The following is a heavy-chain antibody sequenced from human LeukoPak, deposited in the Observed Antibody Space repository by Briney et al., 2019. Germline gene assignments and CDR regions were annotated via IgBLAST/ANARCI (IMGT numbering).Heavy chain of an antibody. D-gene: IGHD4-17*01. Sequence: GGSLRLSCAASGFTFSSYGMHWVRQTRGKGLEWVAVIWYDGSNKYYADSVKGRFTISRDNSKYTLYLQMNSLTAEDTAIYYCVRPNGDYARGGLEIWGQGTVVTVSS. CDR2: IWYDGSNK. J-gene: IGHJ3*02. CDR3: VRPNGDYARGGLEI. V-gene: IGHV3-33*01. CDR1: GFTFSSYG.